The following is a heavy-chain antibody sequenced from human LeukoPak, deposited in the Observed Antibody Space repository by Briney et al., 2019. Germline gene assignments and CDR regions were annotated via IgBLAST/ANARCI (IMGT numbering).Heavy chain of an antibody. CDR2: IYPGDSDT. D-gene: IGHD3-10*01. CDR1: GYSFTSYW. Sequence: GESLKISCKGSGYSFTSYWIGWVRQMPGKGLEWMGIIYPGDSDTRYSPSFQGQVTISADKSISTAYLQRSSLKASDTAMYYCARRITMVRGGGWFDPWGQGTLVTVSS. CDR3: ARRITMVRGGGWFDP. J-gene: IGHJ5*02. V-gene: IGHV5-51*01.